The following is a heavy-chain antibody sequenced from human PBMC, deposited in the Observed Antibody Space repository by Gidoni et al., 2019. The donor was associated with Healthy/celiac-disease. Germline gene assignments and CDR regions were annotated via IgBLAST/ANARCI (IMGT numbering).Heavy chain of an antibody. D-gene: IGHD4-17*01. CDR1: GFTFSSYG. J-gene: IGHJ4*02. V-gene: IGHV3-30*03. CDR2: ISYDGSNK. CDR3: ARGPPTVTLYYFDY. Sequence: QVQLVESGGGVVQPGRSLRLSCAAPGFTFSSYGMHWVRQAPGKGLEWVAVISYDGSNKYYADSVKGRFTISRDNSKNTLYLQMNSLRAEDTAVYYCARGPPTVTLYYFDYWGQGTLVTVSS.